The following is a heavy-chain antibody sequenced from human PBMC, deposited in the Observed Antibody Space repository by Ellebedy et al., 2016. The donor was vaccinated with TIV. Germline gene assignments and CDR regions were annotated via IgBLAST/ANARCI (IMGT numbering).Heavy chain of an antibody. Sequence: PGGSLRLSCAVAGFTFSDYAMHWVRQAPGKGLAWVALISYDGSIKDYADSVKGRFTISRDDSKNTLWLQMNSLRAEDTAVYYCARDSRVTTSYYNYGLDVWGQGTTVTVSS. CDR1: GFTFSDYA. J-gene: IGHJ6*02. CDR2: ISYDGSIK. CDR3: ARDSRVTTSYYNYGLDV. D-gene: IGHD4-17*01. V-gene: IGHV3-30-3*01.